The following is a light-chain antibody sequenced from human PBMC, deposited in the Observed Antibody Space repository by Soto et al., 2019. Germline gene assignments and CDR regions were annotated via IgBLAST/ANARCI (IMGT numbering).Light chain of an antibody. Sequence: QSALTQPASVSGSPGQSITISCTGTRSDVGAYNYVSWYQQHPGKAPKVIIYEVSYRPAGVSSRFSGPKSGNTAYLTISGLQTEDEADYYCTSFTSSITYVFGTGTKVTVL. J-gene: IGLJ1*01. CDR2: EVS. CDR1: RSDVGAYNY. V-gene: IGLV2-14*03. CDR3: TSFTSSITYV.